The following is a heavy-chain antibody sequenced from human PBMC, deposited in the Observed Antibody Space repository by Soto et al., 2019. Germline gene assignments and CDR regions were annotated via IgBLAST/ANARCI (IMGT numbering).Heavy chain of an antibody. CDR2: IYYSGST. CDR3: ARCGVDIVVVVAANDAFDI. V-gene: IGHV4-59*01. Sequence: SETLSLTCTVSGGSISSYYWSWIRQPPGKGLEWIGYIYYSGSTNYNPSLKSRVTISVDTSKNQFSLKLSSVTAADTAVYYCARCGVDIVVVVAANDAFDIWGQGTMVTVSS. D-gene: IGHD2-15*01. J-gene: IGHJ3*02. CDR1: GGSISSYY.